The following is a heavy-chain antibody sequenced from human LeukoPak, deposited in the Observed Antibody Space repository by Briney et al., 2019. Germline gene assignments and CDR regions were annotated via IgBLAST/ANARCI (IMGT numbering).Heavy chain of an antibody. Sequence: GGSLRLSCAASGFTVSSNYISWVRQAPGKGLEWVSVIYSGGSTYYADSVKGRFTISRDNSKNTLYLQMNSLRAEDTAVYYCARGIAAAGYNWFDPWGQGTLVTVSS. D-gene: IGHD6-13*01. J-gene: IGHJ5*02. CDR1: GFTVSSNY. CDR2: IYSGGST. CDR3: ARGIAAAGYNWFDP. V-gene: IGHV3-53*01.